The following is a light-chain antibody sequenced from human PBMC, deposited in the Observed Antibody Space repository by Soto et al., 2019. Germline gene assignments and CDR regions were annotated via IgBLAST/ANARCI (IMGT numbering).Light chain of an antibody. CDR1: SSDVGGYNY. Sequence: QSLLTQPACVSGSPGQSITISCPGTSSDVGGYNYVSWYQQHPGKAPKLMIYDVSNRPSGVSNRFSGSKSGNTASLTISGLQAEDEADYYCSSYTSSSTSFGTGTKVTVL. J-gene: IGLJ1*01. CDR3: SSYTSSSTS. CDR2: DVS. V-gene: IGLV2-14*01.